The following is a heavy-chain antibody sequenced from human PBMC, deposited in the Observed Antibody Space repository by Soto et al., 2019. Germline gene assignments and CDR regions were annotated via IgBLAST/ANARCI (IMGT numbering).Heavy chain of an antibody. V-gene: IGHV3-23*01. D-gene: IGHD3-9*01. CDR1: GFTFSTYW. CDR3: AKDWEFDWPNYYFDY. J-gene: IGHJ4*02. Sequence: GGSLRLSCAASGFTFSTYWMHCVRQAPGKGLEWVSAISGDGSSTYFADSGKGRFTISRDNSKNTLYLQMNSLRAEDTAVYYCAKDWEFDWPNYYFDYWGQGTLVTVSS. CDR2: ISGDGSST.